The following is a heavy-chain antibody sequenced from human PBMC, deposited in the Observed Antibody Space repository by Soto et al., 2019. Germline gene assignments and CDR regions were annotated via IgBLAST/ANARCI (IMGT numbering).Heavy chain of an antibody. J-gene: IGHJ4*02. D-gene: IGHD6-13*01. CDR1: GYTFTSYG. CDR2: ISAYNGNT. Sequence: SVKVSCKASGYTFTSYGISWVRQAPVQGLEWMGWISAYNGNTNYAQKLQGRATMTTDTSTSTAYMELRSLRSDDTAVYYCARSAAIYSRSWFRTERANDYWGQGTLVTVYS. V-gene: IGHV1-18*01. CDR3: ARSAAIYSRSWFRTERANDY.